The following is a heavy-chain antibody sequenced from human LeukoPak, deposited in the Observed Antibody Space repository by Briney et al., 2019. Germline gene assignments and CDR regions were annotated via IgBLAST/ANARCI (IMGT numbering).Heavy chain of an antibody. CDR3: AKDYYDSSGPVDY. J-gene: IGHJ4*02. D-gene: IGHD3-22*01. CDR1: GFTFSSYG. CDR2: IWYDGSNK. Sequence: TGGSLRLSCAASGFTFSSYGMHWVRQAPGKGLEWVAVIWYDGSNKYYADSVKGRFTISRDNSKNTLYLQMNSLRAEDTAVYYCAKDYYDSSGPVDYWGQGTLVTVSS. V-gene: IGHV3-30*02.